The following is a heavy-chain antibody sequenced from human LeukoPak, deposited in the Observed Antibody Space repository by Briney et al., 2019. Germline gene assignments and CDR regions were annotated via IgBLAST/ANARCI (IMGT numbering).Heavy chain of an antibody. D-gene: IGHD2-2*01. J-gene: IGHJ4*02. Sequence: GGSLRLSCAASGFTFSSYAMSWVRQAPGKGLEWVSAISGSGGSTYYADSVKGRFTISRDNSKNTLYLQMNSLRAEDTAVYYCASLRGYCSSTSCYRSYWGQGTLVTVSS. CDR3: ASLRGYCSSTSCYRSY. CDR1: GFTFSSYA. V-gene: IGHV3-23*01. CDR2: ISGSGGST.